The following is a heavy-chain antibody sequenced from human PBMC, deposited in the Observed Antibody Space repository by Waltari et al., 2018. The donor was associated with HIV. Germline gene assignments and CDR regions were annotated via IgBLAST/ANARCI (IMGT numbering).Heavy chain of an antibody. Sequence: EVQLVESGGGSVQPGGSLRLSCAASGFTFTSYWMHWVRQAPGKGLVGVSRINLDGSTTTYADSVKGRFTISRDNAKSTLYLQMSSLRAEDTAMYYCARDFRSPKGDFDYRGQGTLVSVSS. CDR2: INLDGSTT. D-gene: IGHD3-16*01. V-gene: IGHV3-74*01. J-gene: IGHJ4*02. CDR3: ARDFRSPKGDFDY. CDR1: GFTFTSYW.